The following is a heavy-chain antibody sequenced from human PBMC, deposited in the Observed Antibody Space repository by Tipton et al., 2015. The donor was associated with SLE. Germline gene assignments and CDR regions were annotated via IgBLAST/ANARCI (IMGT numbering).Heavy chain of an antibody. V-gene: IGHV4-39*07. D-gene: IGHD6-19*01. CDR2: IYYSGST. CDR1: GGSISSSSYY. Sequence: TLSLTCTVSGGSISSSSYYWGWIRQPPGKGLEWIGSIYYSGSTYYNPSLKSRVTISVDTSKNQFSLKLSSVTAADTAVYYCARDIAVAAPWGAFDIWGQGTMVTVSS. CDR3: ARDIAVAAPWGAFDI. J-gene: IGHJ3*02.